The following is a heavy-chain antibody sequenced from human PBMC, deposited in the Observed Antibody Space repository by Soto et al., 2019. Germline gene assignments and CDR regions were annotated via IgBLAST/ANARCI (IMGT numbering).Heavy chain of an antibody. V-gene: IGHV4-59*01. J-gene: IGHJ6*02. D-gene: IGHD3-3*01. Sequence: SETLSLTCIVSGASIGSNSWSWIRQPQGQGLEWIGYIHYSGSTNFNPSLKNRVVMSVDTSKNQFSLRLSSVTAADTAVYYCARSYPNTIFGVVPSRGLDVWGQGATVTVSS. CDR2: IHYSGST. CDR1: GASIGSNS. CDR3: ARSYPNTIFGVVPSRGLDV.